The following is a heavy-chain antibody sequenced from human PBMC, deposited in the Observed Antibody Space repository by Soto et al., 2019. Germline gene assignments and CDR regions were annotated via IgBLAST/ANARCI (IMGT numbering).Heavy chain of an antibody. CDR3: ARVFPPDRSYRVVPARYFDY. CDR1: GGSISSGGYS. J-gene: IGHJ4*02. V-gene: IGHV4-30-2*01. D-gene: IGHD2-2*01. Sequence: SETLSLTCAVAGGSISSGGYSWSWIRQPPGKGLEWIGEINHSGSTNYNPSLKSRVTISVGTSKNQFSLKLSSVTAADTAVYYCARVFPPDRSYRVVPARYFDYWGQGTLVTVSS. CDR2: INHSGST.